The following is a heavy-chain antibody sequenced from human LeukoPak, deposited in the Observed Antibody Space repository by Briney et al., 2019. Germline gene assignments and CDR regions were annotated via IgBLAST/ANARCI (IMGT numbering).Heavy chain of an antibody. CDR1: GFTFSSYE. V-gene: IGHV3-48*03. CDR2: VSNSGGTI. D-gene: IGHD3-22*01. J-gene: IGHJ4*02. CDR3: ARVQSGHYYNY. Sequence: GGSLRLSCAASGFTFSSYEMNWVRQAPGKGLEWVSYVSNSGGTIYYADSVKGRSTIPRDNAENSLYLQMNSLRAEDTAVYYCARVQSGHYYNYWGQGTLVTVSS.